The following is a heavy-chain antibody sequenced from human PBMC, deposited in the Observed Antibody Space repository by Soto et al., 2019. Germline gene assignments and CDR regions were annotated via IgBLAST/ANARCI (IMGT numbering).Heavy chain of an antibody. CDR2: ISQSAGGNT. D-gene: IGHD1-7*01. CDR3: AGWNYDY. V-gene: IGHV3-23*01. Sequence: GSLSLSCAASGFTFRSYGMMWVRQAPGKGLEWVSAISQSAGGNTYYADSVKCRFTISRDDSKNTLYLQMDSLRPEDTPQYYGAGWNYDYWGQGTQVTVSS. J-gene: IGHJ4*02. CDR1: GFTFRSYG.